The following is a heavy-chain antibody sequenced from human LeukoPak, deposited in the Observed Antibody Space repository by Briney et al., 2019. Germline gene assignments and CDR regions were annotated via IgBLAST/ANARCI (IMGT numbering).Heavy chain of an antibody. CDR1: GFTFSSYG. Sequence: GRSLRLSCAASGFTFSSYGMHWVRQAPGKGLEWVAVISYDGSNKYYADSVKGRFTISRDNSMNTVYLQMNSLRSEDTAVYYCARDLYYYDSSGYSSFYYYHGMDVWGQGTTVIVSS. CDR3: ARDLYYYDSSGYSSFYYYHGMDV. CDR2: ISYDGSNK. J-gene: IGHJ6*02. D-gene: IGHD3-22*01. V-gene: IGHV3-30*03.